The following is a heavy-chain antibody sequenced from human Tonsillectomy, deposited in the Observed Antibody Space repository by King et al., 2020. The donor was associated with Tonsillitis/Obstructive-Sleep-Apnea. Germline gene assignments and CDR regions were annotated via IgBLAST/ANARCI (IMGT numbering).Heavy chain of an antibody. D-gene: IGHD3-3*01. V-gene: IGHV4-39*01. Sequence: QLQESGPGLVKPSGTLSLTCTVAGGSISSSSYYWGWIRQPPGKGLEWIGTIYYSGSTYYNPSLKSRVTISVDTSKNQFSLKLSSVTAADTAVYYCARHPNYNFWSGYYTGIDYWGQGTLVTVSS. CDR1: GGSISSSSYY. J-gene: IGHJ4*02. CDR2: IYYSGST. CDR3: ARHPNYNFWSGYYTGIDY.